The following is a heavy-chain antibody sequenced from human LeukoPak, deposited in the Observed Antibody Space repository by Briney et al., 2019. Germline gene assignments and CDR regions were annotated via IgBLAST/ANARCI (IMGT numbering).Heavy chain of an antibody. CDR2: INWNGGST. Sequence: GGSLRLSCAASGFTFDDYGMSWVRHAPGKGREWVSGINWNGGSTGYADSVKGRFTISRDNAKNSLYLQMNSLKTEDTAVYYCTTPERYYYDTSDFYGSPYWGQGTLVTVSS. D-gene: IGHD3-22*01. CDR3: TTPERYYYDTSDFYGSPY. J-gene: IGHJ4*02. V-gene: IGHV3-20*04. CDR1: GFTFDDYG.